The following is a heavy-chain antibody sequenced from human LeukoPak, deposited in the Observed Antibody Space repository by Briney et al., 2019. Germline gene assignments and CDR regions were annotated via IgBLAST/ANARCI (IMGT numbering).Heavy chain of an antibody. Sequence: GGSLRLSCAASGFTFSNAWMSWVRQAPGKGLEWVGRIKSKTDGGTTDYAAPVKGRFTISRDDSKNTLYLQMNSLKTEDTAVYYCTTDRTALELGYFSFWLWGQGTLVTVSS. J-gene: IGHJ4*02. V-gene: IGHV3-15*01. CDR1: GFTFSNAW. CDR2: IKSKTDGGTT. D-gene: IGHD2-15*01. CDR3: TTDRTALELGYFSFWL.